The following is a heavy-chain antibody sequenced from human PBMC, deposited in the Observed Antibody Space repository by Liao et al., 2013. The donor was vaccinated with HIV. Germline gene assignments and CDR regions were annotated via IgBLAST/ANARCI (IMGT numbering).Heavy chain of an antibody. Sequence: QVQLQESGPGLVKPSETLSLTCTVSGGSISSGSYYWSWIRQPAGKGLEWIGRIYTSGSTNYNPSLKSRVTMSVDTSKNQFSLKLSSVTAADTAVYYCARDNWGSRHYYYYYMDVWGKGTTVTVSS. CDR2: IYTSGST. V-gene: IGHV4-61*02. J-gene: IGHJ6*03. D-gene: IGHD7-27*01. CDR3: ARDNWGSRHYYYYYMDV. CDR1: GGSISSGSYY.